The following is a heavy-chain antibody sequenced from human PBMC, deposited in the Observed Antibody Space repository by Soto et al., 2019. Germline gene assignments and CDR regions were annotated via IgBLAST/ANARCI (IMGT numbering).Heavy chain of an antibody. CDR3: TRPVYLEWSYFFDY. CDR1: GFTFGDYA. V-gene: IGHV3-49*03. Sequence: GGSLRLSCTASGFTFGDYAMSWFRQAPGKGLEWVGFIRSKAYGGTTEYAGSVKGRFTISRDDSKSIAYLQMNSLKTEDTAVYYCTRPVYLEWSYFFDYWGQGTLVTVSS. CDR2: IRSKAYGGTT. D-gene: IGHD3-3*01. J-gene: IGHJ4*02.